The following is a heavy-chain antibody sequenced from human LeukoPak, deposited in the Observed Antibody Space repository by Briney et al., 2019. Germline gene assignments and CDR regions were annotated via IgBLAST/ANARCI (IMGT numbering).Heavy chain of an antibody. D-gene: IGHD3-10*01. CDR3: ARDLSWFGELLIDY. CDR2: ISYDGSNK. J-gene: IGHJ4*02. V-gene: IGHV3-30-3*01. CDR1: GFTFSSYA. Sequence: PGGSLRLSCAASGFTFSSYAIHWVRQAPGKGLEWVAVISYDGSNKYYADSVKGRFTISRDNSKNTLYLQMNSLRAEDTAVYYCARDLSWFGELLIDYWGQGTLVTVSS.